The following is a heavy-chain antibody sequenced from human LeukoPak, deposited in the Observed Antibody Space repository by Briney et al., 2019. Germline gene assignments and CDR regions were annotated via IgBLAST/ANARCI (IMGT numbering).Heavy chain of an antibody. Sequence: KHGESLKISCQGSGYTFTSYWIGRVRQLPGKGLEWMGIIYPGDSDTRYSPSFQGQVTISADKSINTAYLKWSSLKALDTAMYYCVRQTDYYMDVWGKGTTVTVSS. J-gene: IGHJ6*03. V-gene: IGHV5-51*01. CDR1: GYTFTSYW. CDR3: VRQTDYYMDV. CDR2: IYPGDSDT.